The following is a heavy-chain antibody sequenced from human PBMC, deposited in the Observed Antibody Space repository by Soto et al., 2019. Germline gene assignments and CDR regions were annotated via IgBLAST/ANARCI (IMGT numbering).Heavy chain of an antibody. Sequence: LRLSCAASGFTFSSYGMHWVRQAPGKGLEWVAVISYDGSNKYYADSVKGRFTISRDNSKNTLYLQMNSLRAEDTAVYYCAKSLTNSPYYGMDVWGQGTTVTVS. CDR2: ISYDGSNK. CDR1: GFTFSSYG. D-gene: IGHD2-8*01. CDR3: AKSLTNSPYYGMDV. J-gene: IGHJ6*02. V-gene: IGHV3-30*18.